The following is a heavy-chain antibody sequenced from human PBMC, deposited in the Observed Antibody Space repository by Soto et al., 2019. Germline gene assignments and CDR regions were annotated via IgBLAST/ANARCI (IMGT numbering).Heavy chain of an antibody. CDR1: GYTLTELS. Sequence: QVQLVQSGAEVKKPGASVKVSCKVSGYTLTELSMHWVRQAPGKGLEWMGGFDPEDGETIYAQKFQGRVTMTEDTSTDTADMELSSLGSEDTDVYYCATKYYYDSSGYYYFDYWGQGTLVTVSS. V-gene: IGHV1-24*01. J-gene: IGHJ4*02. CDR2: FDPEDGET. D-gene: IGHD3-22*01. CDR3: ATKYYYDSSGYYYFDY.